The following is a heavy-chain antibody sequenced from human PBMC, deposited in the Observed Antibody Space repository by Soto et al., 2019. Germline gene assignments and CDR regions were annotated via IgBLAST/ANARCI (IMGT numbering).Heavy chain of an antibody. CDR3: ARDLKRYCSGGSCPHYGMDV. V-gene: IGHV3-33*01. CDR2: IWYDGSNK. J-gene: IGHJ6*02. D-gene: IGHD2-15*01. Sequence: GGSLRLSCAASGFTFSSYGMHWVRQAPGKGLEWVAVIWYDGSNKYYADSVKGRFTISRDNSKNTLYLQMNSLRAEDTAVYYCARDLKRYCSGGSCPHYGMDVWGQGTTVTVSS. CDR1: GFTFSSYG.